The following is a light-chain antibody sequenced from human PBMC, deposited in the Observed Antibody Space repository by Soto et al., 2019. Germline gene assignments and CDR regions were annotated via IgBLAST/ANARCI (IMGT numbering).Light chain of an antibody. Sequence: QSALTQPRSVSGSPGQSVTISCTGTSSDVGGYNYVSWYQQHPGTAPKLMISEVSKRPSGVPDRFSGSKSGNTASLTVSGLHAEDEADYYCSAFAGDVNVIFGGRTKLTVL. CDR1: SSDVGGYNY. J-gene: IGLJ2*01. CDR2: EVS. V-gene: IGLV2-11*01. CDR3: SAFAGDVNVI.